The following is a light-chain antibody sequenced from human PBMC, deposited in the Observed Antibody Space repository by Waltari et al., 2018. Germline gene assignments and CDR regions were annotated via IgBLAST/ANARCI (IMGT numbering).Light chain of an antibody. Sequence: DVVMTQSPLSLPVTLGQPASISRRSSQSLLFSDGNTYLNWFHQRPGQSPRRLIYNVSFRDSGVPDRFSGSGSGTDFTLKISRVEAEDVGLYYCMHSINWPWTFGQGTKVEI. CDR1: QSLLFSDGNTY. CDR3: MHSINWPWT. CDR2: NVS. J-gene: IGKJ1*01. V-gene: IGKV2-30*01.